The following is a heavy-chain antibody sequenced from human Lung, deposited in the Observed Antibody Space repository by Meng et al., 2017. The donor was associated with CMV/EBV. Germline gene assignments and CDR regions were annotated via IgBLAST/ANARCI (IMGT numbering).Heavy chain of an antibody. CDR2: MNPNSGKT. J-gene: IGHJ6*02. V-gene: IGHV1-8*03. Sequence: ASVKVSXKASGYAFISYDINWVRQATGQGLEWMGWMNPNSGKTGYAQKFQGRVTITRDISINTAYMEVSSLRSEDTAVYFCARAGGNSNYYYGMDVWGQGTXVTVAS. CDR1: GYAFISYD. D-gene: IGHD4-23*01. CDR3: ARAGGNSNYYYGMDV.